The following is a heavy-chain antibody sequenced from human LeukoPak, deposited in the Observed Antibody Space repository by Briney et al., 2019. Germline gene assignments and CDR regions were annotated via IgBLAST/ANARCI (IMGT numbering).Heavy chain of an antibody. CDR3: ARDLEGYHYGSGNYPQ. Sequence: ASMKVSCKASGYTFTGYYIHWLRQAPGQGLEWMGFINPNSGGTNYAQKFQGRVTMTRDTPISTAYMELSSLTSDDTAVYYCARDLEGYHYGSGNYPQWGQGTLITVSS. V-gene: IGHV1-2*02. CDR1: GYTFTGYY. CDR2: INPNSGGT. D-gene: IGHD3-10*01. J-gene: IGHJ4*02.